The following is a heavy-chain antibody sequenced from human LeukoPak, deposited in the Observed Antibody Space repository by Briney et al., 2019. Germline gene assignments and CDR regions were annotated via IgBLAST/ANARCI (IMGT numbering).Heavy chain of an antibody. CDR2: ISYSGST. Sequence: SETLSLTCTVSGDTISSYYWTWLRQPPGKGLEWIGYISYSGSTSYNPSLKGRVTISVDTSKIHFSLKLSSVTAADTAIYYCARRIDSRGWYRDDYWGQGILVTVSS. CDR1: GDTISSYY. J-gene: IGHJ4*02. D-gene: IGHD6-19*01. V-gene: IGHV4-59*08. CDR3: ARRIDSRGWYRDDY.